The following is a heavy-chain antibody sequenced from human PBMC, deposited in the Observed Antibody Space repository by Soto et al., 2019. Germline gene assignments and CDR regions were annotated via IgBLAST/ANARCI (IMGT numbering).Heavy chain of an antibody. CDR1: GFSFSDYG. J-gene: IGHJ4*02. Sequence: QVQLVESGGGVVQPGRSLRLSCAAAGFSFSDYGMHCVRQGPGKGLEGVAAISHGGIRKHYADSVKGRFTIARDNSKKTVYQQLSSLRRDDTAKYYCVKDWDGGSNRYHLDYWGQGTVVTVSS. CDR2: ISHGGIRK. CDR3: VKDWDGGSNRYHLDY. V-gene: IGHV3-30*18. D-gene: IGHD1-26*01.